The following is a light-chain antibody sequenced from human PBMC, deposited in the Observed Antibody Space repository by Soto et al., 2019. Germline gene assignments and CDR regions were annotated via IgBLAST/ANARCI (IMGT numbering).Light chain of an antibody. CDR2: YNN. V-gene: IGLV1-44*01. CDR3: AAWDDSLTGFYV. J-gene: IGLJ1*01. CDR1: SSNIGSNT. Sequence: QSVLTQPPSASGTPGQRITISCSGSSSNIGSNTVNWYQQLPGTAPKLLIYYNNQRPSGVPDRFSGSKSGTSASLAISGLQSEDDADYYCAAWDDSLTGFYVFGAGTKVNV.